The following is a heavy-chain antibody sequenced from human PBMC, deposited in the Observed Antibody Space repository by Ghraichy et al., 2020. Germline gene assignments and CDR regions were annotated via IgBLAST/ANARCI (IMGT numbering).Heavy chain of an antibody. J-gene: IGHJ4*02. Sequence: GESLNISCAASGFTFSSYAMTWVRQAPGKGLDWVSAISGCAGSAHYADSVKGRFTISRDNSENTLYLQMNSLRPEDTAIYYCAKDMRYSSSWYRGFDYWGPGTLVTVSS. CDR3: AKDMRYSSSWYRGFDY. CDR1: GFTFSSYA. V-gene: IGHV3-23*01. D-gene: IGHD6-13*01. CDR2: ISGCAGSA.